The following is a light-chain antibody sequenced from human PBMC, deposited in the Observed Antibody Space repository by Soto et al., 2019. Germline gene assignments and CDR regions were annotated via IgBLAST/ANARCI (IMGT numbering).Light chain of an antibody. CDR3: QKYDNVPT. CDR2: AAC. CDR1: QGISNA. V-gene: IGKV1-27*01. Sequence: DNQVTQSPSSLSTSVGDIVTITCRASQGISNALAWYQQRPGKVPRLLIYAACTLQSGVPSRCSGSGSGTDFTLTISSLQHEDVAGYYCQKYDNVPTFGQGTKVEIK. J-gene: IGKJ1*01.